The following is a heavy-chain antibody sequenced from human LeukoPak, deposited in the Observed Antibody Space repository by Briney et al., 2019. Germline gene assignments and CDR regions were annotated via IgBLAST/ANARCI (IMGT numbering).Heavy chain of an antibody. J-gene: IGHJ1*01. Sequence: GGSLRLSCAASGFTFDDYAMHWVRQAPGKGLEWVSDISWNSGSIGYADSVKGRFTISRDNAKNSLFLQMNSLRAEDTALYYCAKDIYPDIVAYERQEAYFQHWGQGTLVTVSS. V-gene: IGHV3-9*01. CDR3: AKDIYPDIVAYERQEAYFQH. D-gene: IGHD5-12*01. CDR2: ISWNSGSI. CDR1: GFTFDDYA.